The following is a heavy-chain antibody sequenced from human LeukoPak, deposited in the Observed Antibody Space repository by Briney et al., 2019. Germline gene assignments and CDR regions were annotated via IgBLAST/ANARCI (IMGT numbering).Heavy chain of an antibody. V-gene: IGHV3-21*01. J-gene: IGHJ3*02. CDR1: GFTFSRYT. D-gene: IGHD1-14*01. CDR3: ARDNRRAFDI. Sequence: GGSLRLSCAPSGFTFSRYTMNWVRQAPGKGLEWVSSISSSSSYIYYADSVKGRFTISRDNAKNSLYLQMNSLRAEDTAVYYCARDNRRAFDIWGQGTMVTVSS. CDR2: ISSSSSYI.